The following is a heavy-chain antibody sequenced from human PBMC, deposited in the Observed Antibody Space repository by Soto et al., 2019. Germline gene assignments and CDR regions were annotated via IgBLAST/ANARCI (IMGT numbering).Heavy chain of an antibody. Sequence: GGSLRLSCAASGFTFSSYAMSWVRQAPGKGLEWVSAISGSGGSTYYADSVKGRFTISRANSKNTLYLRMNSLRAEDTAVYYCPKRGPPTVTTRHYFDYWGQGTLVTVSS. D-gene: IGHD4-4*01. V-gene: IGHV3-23*01. CDR3: PKRGPPTVTTRHYFDY. J-gene: IGHJ4*02. CDR2: ISGSGGST. CDR1: GFTFSSYA.